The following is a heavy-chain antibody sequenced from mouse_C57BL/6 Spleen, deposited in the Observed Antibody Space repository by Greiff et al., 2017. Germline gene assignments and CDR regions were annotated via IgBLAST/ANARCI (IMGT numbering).Heavy chain of an antibody. J-gene: IGHJ3*01. V-gene: IGHV1-18*01. CDR3: ARRRALGRAWFAY. Sequence: EVKLMESGPELVKPGASVKIPCKASGYTFTDYNMDWVKQSHGKSLEWIGDINPNNGGTIYNQKFKGKATLTVDKSSSTAYMELRSLTSEDTAVYYCARRRALGRAWFAYWGQGTLVTVSA. D-gene: IGHD4-1*01. CDR2: INPNNGGT. CDR1: GYTFTDYN.